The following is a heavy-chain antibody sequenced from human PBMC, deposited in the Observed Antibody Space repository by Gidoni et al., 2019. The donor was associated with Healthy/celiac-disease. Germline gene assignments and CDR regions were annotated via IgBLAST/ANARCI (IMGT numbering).Heavy chain of an antibody. V-gene: IGHV3-23*04. D-gene: IGHD3-22*01. CDR2: ISGNGGST. CDR1: GFTFSSYA. Sequence: EVQLVESGGGLVQPGGSLRLSCAASGFTFSSYAMSWVRQAPGKGLEWVSGISGNGGSTYYADSVKGRFTISRDNSKNTLYLQMNSLRAEDTAVYYCAKAQYYYDSSGYTTWGQGTLVTVSS. CDR3: AKAQYYYDSSGYTT. J-gene: IGHJ5*02.